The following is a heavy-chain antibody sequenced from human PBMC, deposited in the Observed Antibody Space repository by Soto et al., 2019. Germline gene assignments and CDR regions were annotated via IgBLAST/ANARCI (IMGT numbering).Heavy chain of an antibody. J-gene: IGHJ5*02. D-gene: IGHD6-19*01. V-gene: IGHV1-69*01. Sequence: QVQLVQSGAEVKKPGSSVKVSCTASGGTFSSYAISWVRQAPGQGLEWMGGIIPIFGTANYAQKFQGRVTITADESTSTASMELSSLRSEDTAVYYCARLNSSGWYGGWFDPWGQGTLVTVSS. CDR3: ARLNSSGWYGGWFDP. CDR2: IIPIFGTA. CDR1: GGTFSSYA.